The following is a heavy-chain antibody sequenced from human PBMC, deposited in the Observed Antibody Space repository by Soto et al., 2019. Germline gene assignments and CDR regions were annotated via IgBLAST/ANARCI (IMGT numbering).Heavy chain of an antibody. J-gene: IGHJ4*02. D-gene: IGHD5-18*01. V-gene: IGHV3-30*18. CDR2: ISYDGNIE. CDR1: GVNFSSYG. Sequence: PGGSMILSYAASGVNFSSYGMRWDRQAPGKGLEWVAVISYDGNIEFYRDSVKGRFTISRDNSKNTLYLQMSSLRPEDTGVYYSAKDYNYGYWFFDYWGQGTLVTVSS. CDR3: AKDYNYGYWFFDY.